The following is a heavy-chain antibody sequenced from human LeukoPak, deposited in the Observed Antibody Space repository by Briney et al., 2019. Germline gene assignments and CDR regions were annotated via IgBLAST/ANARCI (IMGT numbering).Heavy chain of an antibody. D-gene: IGHD5-12*01. Sequence: GGSLRLSCAASGFTFSNYAMSWVRQAPGQGLEWVSSFSGSGDSTSYSDSVKGRFTISRDNSKNTLSLEMNSLRAEDTAVYYCAKDRTRYTGYVHVDYWGQGTLVTVSS. CDR2: FSGSGDST. V-gene: IGHV3-23*01. CDR1: GFTFSNYA. CDR3: AKDRTRYTGYVHVDY. J-gene: IGHJ4*02.